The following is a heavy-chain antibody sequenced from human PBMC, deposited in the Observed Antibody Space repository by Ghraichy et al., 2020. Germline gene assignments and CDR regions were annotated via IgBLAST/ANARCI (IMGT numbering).Heavy chain of an antibody. J-gene: IGHJ4*02. CDR2: IYYSGST. CDR1: GGSISSYY. Sequence: GSLRLSCTVSGGSISSYYWSWIRQPPGKGLEWIGYIYYSGSTNYNPSLKSRVTISVDTSKNQFSLKLSSVTAADTAVYYCARSIAAAELDYWGQGTLVTVSS. CDR3: ARSIAAAELDY. D-gene: IGHD6-13*01. V-gene: IGHV4-59*01.